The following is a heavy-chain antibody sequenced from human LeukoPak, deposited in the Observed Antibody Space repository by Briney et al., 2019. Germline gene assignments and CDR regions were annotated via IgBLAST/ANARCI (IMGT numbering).Heavy chain of an antibody. CDR3: ARRSYISSTWYYFDY. Sequence: SETLSLTCTVSGGSISCGSYHWGWIRQPPGKRLERIGNVYYTVSTYYNPSLKSRVTITSKNQFSLKLISVTAADTAVYYCARRSYISSTWYYFDYGGQGTLVTVS. D-gene: IGHD6-13*01. CDR2: VYYTVST. CDR1: GGSISCGSYH. J-gene: IGHJ4*02. V-gene: IGHV4-39*01.